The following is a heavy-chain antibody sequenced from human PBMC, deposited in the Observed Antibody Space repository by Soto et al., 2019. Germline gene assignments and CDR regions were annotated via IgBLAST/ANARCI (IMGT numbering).Heavy chain of an antibody. V-gene: IGHV3-49*03. Sequence: GGSLRLSCTASGFTFGDYTMNWFRRAPGKGLEWVGFIRSKAYGGTTEYAASVKGRFTISRDDSKSIAYLQMNSLKTEDTAVYYCTEALTSDRPYWGQGTLVTVSS. CDR3: TEALTSDRPY. J-gene: IGHJ4*02. CDR2: IRSKAYGGTT. D-gene: IGHD4-17*01. CDR1: GFTFGDYT.